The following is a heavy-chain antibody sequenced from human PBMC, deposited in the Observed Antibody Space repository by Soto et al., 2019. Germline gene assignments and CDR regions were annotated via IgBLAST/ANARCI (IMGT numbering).Heavy chain of an antibody. CDR1: GYTFTSYD. Sequence: ASVKVSCKASGYTFTSYDISWVRQAPGQGLEWMGWISVDNGNTKYSQKFQGRVTITRDTSASTAYMELSSLRSEDTAMYYCARGYCTNGVCYTWWFDPWGQGTLVTVSS. V-gene: IGHV1-18*01. CDR2: ISVDNGNT. D-gene: IGHD2-8*01. J-gene: IGHJ5*02. CDR3: ARGYCTNGVCYTWWFDP.